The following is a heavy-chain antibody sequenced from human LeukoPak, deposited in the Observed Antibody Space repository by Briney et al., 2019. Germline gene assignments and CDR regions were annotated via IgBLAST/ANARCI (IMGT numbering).Heavy chain of an antibody. J-gene: IGHJ5*02. CDR2: IYTIGRI. V-gene: IGHV4-4*07. CDR3: ARDSSRSTSRPPGTNWFKP. D-gene: IGHD6-6*01. Sequence: PSETLSLTCTVSGGSITGYYWSWIRQPAGKGLEWIGRIYTIGRINYNPSLESRVTMSVDTSKNQFSLKVNSVAAGDTAVYYCARDSSRSTSRPPGTNWFKPWGQGTLVTVSS. CDR1: GGSITGYY.